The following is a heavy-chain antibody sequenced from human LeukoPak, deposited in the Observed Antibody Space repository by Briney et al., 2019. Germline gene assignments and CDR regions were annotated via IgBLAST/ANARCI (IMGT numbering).Heavy chain of an antibody. D-gene: IGHD6-13*01. CDR2: IYTSGST. V-gene: IGHV4-61*02. CDR3: ASSLVAAAESFDY. CDR1: GGSISSGSYY. Sequence: PSQTLSLTCTVSGGSISSGSYYWSWIRQPAGKGLEWIGRIYTSGSTNYNPSLKSRVTISVGTSKNQFSLKLSSVTAADTAVYYCASSLVAAAESFDYWGQGTLVTVSS. J-gene: IGHJ4*02.